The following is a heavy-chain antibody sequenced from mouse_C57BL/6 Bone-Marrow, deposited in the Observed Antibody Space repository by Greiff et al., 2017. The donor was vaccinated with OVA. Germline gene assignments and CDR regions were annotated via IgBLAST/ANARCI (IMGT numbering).Heavy chain of an antibody. CDR2: IDPSDSYT. CDR1: GYTFTSYW. CDR3: ARSIYDGYYSDY. D-gene: IGHD2-3*01. V-gene: IGHV1-59*01. Sequence: VQLQQPGAELVRPGTSVKLSCKASGYTFTSYWMHWVKQRPGQGLEWIGVIDPSDSYTNYNQKFKGKATLTVDTSSSTAYMQLSSLTSEYSAVYYCARSIYDGYYSDYWGQGTTLTVSS. J-gene: IGHJ2*01.